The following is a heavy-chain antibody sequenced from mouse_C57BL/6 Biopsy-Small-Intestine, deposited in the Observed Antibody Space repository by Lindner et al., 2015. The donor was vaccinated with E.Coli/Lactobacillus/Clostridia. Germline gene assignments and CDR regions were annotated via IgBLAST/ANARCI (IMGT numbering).Heavy chain of an antibody. J-gene: IGHJ1*03. CDR1: GYTFTNYW. V-gene: IGHV1-55*01. D-gene: IGHD1-1*01. CDR3: ARKGVITTIVAPDWYFDV. CDR2: VYPGFGST. Sequence: VQLQESGAELVKPGASVKMSCKASGYTFTNYWITWVKQRPGQGLEWIGDVYPGFGSTNYNEKFKNKATLTVDTSSSTVYMQLRGLTSEDSAVYLCARKGVITTIVAPDWYFDVWGTGTTVTVSS.